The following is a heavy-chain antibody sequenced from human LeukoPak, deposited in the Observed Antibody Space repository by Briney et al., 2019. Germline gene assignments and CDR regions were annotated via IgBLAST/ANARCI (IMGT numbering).Heavy chain of an antibody. CDR1: GGSISSGGYY. D-gene: IGHD5-18*01. J-gene: IGHJ5*02. Sequence: SETLSLTCTVSGGSISSGGYYWSWVRQHPGKGLEWIGYIYYSGSTYYNPFLKSRVTISVDTSKNQFSLKLSSVTAADTAVYYCAREDTAWFDPWGQGTLVTVSS. V-gene: IGHV4-31*03. CDR3: AREDTAWFDP. CDR2: IYYSGST.